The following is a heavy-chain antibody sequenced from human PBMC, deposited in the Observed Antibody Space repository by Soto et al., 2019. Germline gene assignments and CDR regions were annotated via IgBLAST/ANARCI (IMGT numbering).Heavy chain of an antibody. Sequence: PGGSLRLSCAASGFSFSNVWMSWVRQAPGKGLEWVGRIKSKTDGVTTDYAAPVKGRFTISRDDSKNTLYLQMNSLKTEDTAVYYCSFQESTTVTTFEYWGQGTLVTVSS. V-gene: IGHV3-15*01. CDR1: GFSFSNVW. J-gene: IGHJ4*02. CDR2: IKSKTDGVTT. CDR3: SFQESTTVTTFEY. D-gene: IGHD4-17*01.